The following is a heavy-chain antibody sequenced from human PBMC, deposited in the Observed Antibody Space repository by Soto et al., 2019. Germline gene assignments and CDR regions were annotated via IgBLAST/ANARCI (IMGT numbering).Heavy chain of an antibody. CDR2: ISAYNGNT. D-gene: IGHD5-12*01. V-gene: IGHV1-18*01. CDR1: GYTFTSYG. J-gene: IGHJ4*02. CDR3: ATIVVTISPFDY. Sequence: ASVKVSCKASGYTFTSYGISWVRQAPGQGLEWMGGISAYNGNTNYAQKLQGRVTMTTDTSTSTAYMELSSLRSEDTAVYYCATIVVTISPFDYWGQGTLVTVSS.